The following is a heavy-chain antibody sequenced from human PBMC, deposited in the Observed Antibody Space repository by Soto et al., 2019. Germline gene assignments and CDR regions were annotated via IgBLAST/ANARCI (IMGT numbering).Heavy chain of an antibody. CDR3: AKNSGYSYGFPFDY. CDR1: GFTFSNYA. V-gene: IGHV3-23*01. D-gene: IGHD5-18*01. CDR2: ISFTTT. J-gene: IGHJ4*02. Sequence: PGGSLRLSCAASGFTFSNYAMNWVRQAPGKGLEWLSSISFTTTYYTDSVKGRFTISRDNSKNTLYLQMNSLRAEDTAVYYCAKNSGYSYGFPFDYRGQGTLVTVSS.